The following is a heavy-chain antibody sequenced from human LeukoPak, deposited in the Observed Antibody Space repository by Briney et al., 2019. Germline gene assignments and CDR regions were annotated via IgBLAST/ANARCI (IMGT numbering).Heavy chain of an antibody. J-gene: IGHJ1*01. CDR1: GFTFSSYA. Sequence: PGRSLRLSCAASGFTFSSYAMHWVRQAPGKGLEWVAAISYDGSNKYYADSVKGRFTISRDNSKNTLYLQMNSLRAEDTAVYYCARDLTTVTTMYFQHWGQGTLVTVSS. CDR3: ARDLTTVTTMYFQH. V-gene: IGHV3-30-3*01. D-gene: IGHD4-17*01. CDR2: ISYDGSNK.